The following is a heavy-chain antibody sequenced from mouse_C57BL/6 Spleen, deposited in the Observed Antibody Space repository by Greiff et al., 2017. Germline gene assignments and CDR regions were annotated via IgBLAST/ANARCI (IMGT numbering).Heavy chain of an antibody. Sequence: EVKLVESGGGLVKPGGSLKLSCAASGFTFSSYAMSWVRQTPEKRLEWVATISDGGSYTYSPDNVKGRFTISRDNAKNNLYLQMSHLKSEDTAMYYCARAYYSNYGGAMDYWGQGTSVTVSS. CDR3: ARAYYSNYGGAMDY. V-gene: IGHV5-4*03. CDR1: GFTFSSYA. CDR2: ISDGGSYT. J-gene: IGHJ4*01. D-gene: IGHD2-5*01.